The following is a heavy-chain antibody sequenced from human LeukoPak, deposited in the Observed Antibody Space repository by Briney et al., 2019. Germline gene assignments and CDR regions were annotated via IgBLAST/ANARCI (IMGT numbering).Heavy chain of an antibody. D-gene: IGHD6-13*01. Sequence: PSETLSLTCTVSGGSISSHYWSWIRQPPGKGLEWIGYIYYSGSANYNPSLKSRVTISVDTSKNQFSLKLSSVTAADTAVYYCAREPIAAAGGLIDYWGQGTLVTVSS. CDR3: AREPIAAAGGLIDY. J-gene: IGHJ4*02. CDR1: GGSISSHY. V-gene: IGHV4-59*11. CDR2: IYYSGSA.